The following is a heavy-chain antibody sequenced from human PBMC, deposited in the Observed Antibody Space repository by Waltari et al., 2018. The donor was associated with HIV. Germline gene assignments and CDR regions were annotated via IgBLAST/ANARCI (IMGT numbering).Heavy chain of an antibody. V-gene: IGHV3-48*02. D-gene: IGHD3-16*01. CDR3: ARDKLGEPAPV. CDR1: GFIFSSYS. CDR2: MCSGGTTI. J-gene: IGHJ6*02. Sequence: EAPLVESGGAFVQTGGSLRVAGDGTGFIFSSYSMNWVRQAPGKGLEWFAYMCSGGTTIYADSVKGRFTISRDNAKNSVFLQMNSLREDDTAIYLCARDKLGEPAPVWGQGTTVTVSS.